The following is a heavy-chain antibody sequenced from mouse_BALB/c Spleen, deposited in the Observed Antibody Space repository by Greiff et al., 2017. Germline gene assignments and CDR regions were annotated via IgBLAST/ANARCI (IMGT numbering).Heavy chain of an antibody. CDR1: GFTFSSFG. CDR2: ISSGSSTI. CDR3: ARDYGSGFAY. Sequence: DVKLVESGGGLVQPGGSRKLSCAASGFTFSSFGMHWVRQAPEKGLEWVAYISSGSSTIYYADTVKGRFTISRDNPKNTLFLQMTSLRSEDTAMYYGARDYGSGFAYWGQGTLVTVSA. J-gene: IGHJ3*01. D-gene: IGHD1-1*01. V-gene: IGHV5-17*02.